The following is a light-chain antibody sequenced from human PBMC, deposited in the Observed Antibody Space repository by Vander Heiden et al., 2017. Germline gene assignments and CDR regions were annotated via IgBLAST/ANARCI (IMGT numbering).Light chain of an antibody. CDR1: QSVSSN. V-gene: IGKV3-15*01. CDR3: QQYNNWPLG. CDR2: GAS. Sequence: EIVRTQSPATLSVSPGERATLSCRASQSVSSNLAWYQQKPGQAPRLLIYGASTRATGIPARFSGSGSGTEFTLTISSLQSEDFAVYYCQQYNNWPLGFGQGTKVEIK. J-gene: IGKJ1*01.